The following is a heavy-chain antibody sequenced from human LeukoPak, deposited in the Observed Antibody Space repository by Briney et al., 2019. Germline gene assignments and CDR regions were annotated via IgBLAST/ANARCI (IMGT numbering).Heavy chain of an antibody. V-gene: IGHV5-10-1*01. CDR1: GYSFTSYW. CDR2: IDPSDSYT. CDR3: ARQEYSGSYYVY. Sequence: GSLKISCKGSGYSFTSYWISWVRQMPGKGLEWMGRIDPSDSYTNYSPSFQGHVTISADKSISTAYLQWNSLKASDTAIYYCARQEYSGSYYVYWGQGTLVTVSS. J-gene: IGHJ4*02. D-gene: IGHD1-26*01.